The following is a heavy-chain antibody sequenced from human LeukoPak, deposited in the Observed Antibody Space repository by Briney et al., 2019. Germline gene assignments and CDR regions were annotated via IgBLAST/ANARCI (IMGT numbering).Heavy chain of an antibody. CDR3: ARGLWSAVPAARGFDY. CDR1: GGSISSYY. CDR2: INHSGST. V-gene: IGHV4-34*01. D-gene: IGHD2-2*01. Sequence: SETLSLTCTVSGGSISSYYWSWIRQPPGKGLEWIGEINHSGSTNYNPSLKSRVTISVDTSKNQFSLKLSSVTAADTAVYYCARGLWSAVPAARGFDYWGQGTLVTVSS. J-gene: IGHJ4*02.